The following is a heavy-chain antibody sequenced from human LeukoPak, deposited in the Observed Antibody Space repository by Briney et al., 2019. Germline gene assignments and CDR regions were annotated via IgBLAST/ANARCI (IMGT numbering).Heavy chain of an antibody. CDR1: GFTFSSYA. D-gene: IGHD1-26*01. Sequence: PGGSLRLSCAASGFTFSSYAMSWVRQAPGKVLEWVSAISGSGGSTYYADSVKGRFTISRDNSKNQLYLQMNSLRAEDTAVYYCAKVDSGSYLGXVPADYWGQGTLVTVSS. V-gene: IGHV3-23*01. CDR2: ISGSGGST. J-gene: IGHJ4*02. CDR3: AKVDSGSYLGXVPADY.